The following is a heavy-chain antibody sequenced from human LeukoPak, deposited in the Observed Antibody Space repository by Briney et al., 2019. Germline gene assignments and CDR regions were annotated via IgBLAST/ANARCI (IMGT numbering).Heavy chain of an antibody. CDR3: ARDPRDTRVVEYWYFDL. V-gene: IGHV3-64*01. D-gene: IGHD2-15*01. Sequence: GGSLRLSCAASGFTFSSYAMHWVRQAPGKGLEYVSAISSNGGSTYYANSVKGRFTISRDNAKNSLYLQMNSLRAEDTAVYYCARDPRDTRVVEYWYFDLWGRGTLVTVSS. J-gene: IGHJ2*01. CDR1: GFTFSSYA. CDR2: ISSNGGST.